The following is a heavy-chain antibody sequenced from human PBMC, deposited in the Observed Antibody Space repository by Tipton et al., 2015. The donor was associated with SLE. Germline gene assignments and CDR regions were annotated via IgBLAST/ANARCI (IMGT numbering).Heavy chain of an antibody. V-gene: IGHV3-7*05. CDR3: VKGNGVVPSALAYFDP. CDR1: GFTFSNYW. J-gene: IGHJ5*02. CDR2: IKQDGSET. Sequence: SLRLSCAASGFTFSNYWMTWVRQAPGKGLEWVANIKQDGSETYYVDSVKGRFTISRDNSKSMVFLQMNSLRVEDTAVYYCVKGNGVVPSALAYFDPWGQGTLVTVSS. D-gene: IGHD2-2*01.